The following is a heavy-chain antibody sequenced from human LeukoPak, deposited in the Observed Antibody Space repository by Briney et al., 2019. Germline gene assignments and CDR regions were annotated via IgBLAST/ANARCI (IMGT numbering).Heavy chain of an antibody. Sequence: PSETLSLTCTVSGGSISSGSYYWSWIRQPAGKGLEWIGRIYTSGSTNYNPSLKSRVTISVDTSRNQFSQKLSSVTAADTAVYYCARGLEMATIQRWGYFDYWGQGTLVTVSS. CDR1: GGSISSGSYY. CDR2: IYTSGST. CDR3: ARGLEMATIQRWGYFDY. D-gene: IGHD5-24*01. J-gene: IGHJ4*02. V-gene: IGHV4-61*02.